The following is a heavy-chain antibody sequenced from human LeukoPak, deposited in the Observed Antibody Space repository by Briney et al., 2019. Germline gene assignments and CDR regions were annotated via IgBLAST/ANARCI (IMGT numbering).Heavy chain of an antibody. V-gene: IGHV3-20*04. J-gene: IGHJ3*02. Sequence: PGGSLRLSCAASGFTFDDYGMSWVRQAPGKGLEWVSGINWNGGSTGYADSVKGRFTISRDNAKNSLYLQMNSLRAEDTAVYYCASDIAMIVVYDAFDIWGQGTMVTVSS. CDR2: INWNGGST. CDR3: ASDIAMIVVYDAFDI. CDR1: GFTFDDYG. D-gene: IGHD3-22*01.